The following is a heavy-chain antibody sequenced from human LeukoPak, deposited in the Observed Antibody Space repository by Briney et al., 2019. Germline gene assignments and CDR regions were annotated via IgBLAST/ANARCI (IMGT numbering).Heavy chain of an antibody. CDR2: ISYDGSNK. Sequence: GGSLRLSYAASGFTFSSYAMHWVRQAPGKGLEWVAVISYDGSNKYYADSVKGRFTISRDNSKNTLYLQMNSLRAEDTAVYYCARDRGALVFTQVDYWGQGTLVTVSS. V-gene: IGHV3-30-3*01. CDR1: GFTFSSYA. CDR3: ARDRGALVFTQVDY. J-gene: IGHJ4*02. D-gene: IGHD3-22*01.